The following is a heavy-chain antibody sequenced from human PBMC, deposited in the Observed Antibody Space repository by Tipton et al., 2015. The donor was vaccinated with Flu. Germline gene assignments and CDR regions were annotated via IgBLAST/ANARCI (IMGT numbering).Heavy chain of an antibody. CDR1: GGSISSYY. CDR3: ASESMIVVVIARYFDL. D-gene: IGHD3-22*01. Sequence: TLSLTCTVSGGSISSYYWSWFRQPPGKGLEWIGYIYYSGSTNYNPSLKSRVTISVDTSKNQFSLKLSSVTAADTAVYYCASESMIVVVIARYFDLWGRGTLVTVSS. J-gene: IGHJ2*01. CDR2: IYYSGST. V-gene: IGHV4-59*01.